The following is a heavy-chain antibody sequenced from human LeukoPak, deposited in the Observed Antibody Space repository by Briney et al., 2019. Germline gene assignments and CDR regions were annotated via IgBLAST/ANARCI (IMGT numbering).Heavy chain of an antibody. CDR1: GGSMSSYY. J-gene: IGHJ4*02. Sequence: PSETLSLTCTVSGGSMSSYYWNWIRQPPGKGLEWIGYIYYSGSTNYNPSLKSRATISVDTSKNRFSLKLSSVTAADTAVYYCARSGYSYDLVDYWGQGTLVTVSS. V-gene: IGHV4-59*08. CDR3: ARSGYSYDLVDY. CDR2: IYYSGST. D-gene: IGHD5-18*01.